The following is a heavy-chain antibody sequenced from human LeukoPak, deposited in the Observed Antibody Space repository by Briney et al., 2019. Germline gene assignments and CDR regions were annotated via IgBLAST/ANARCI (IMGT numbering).Heavy chain of an antibody. CDR1: GYTFASYY. J-gene: IGHJ4*02. Sequence: ASVKVSCKASGYTFASYYMHWVRQAPGQGLEWMGIINPSGGSTSYAQKFQGRVTMTRDKSTSTVYMELSSLRSEDTAVYYCARERIDYYGSGSYSIDYWGQGTLVTVSS. CDR3: ARERIDYYGSGSYSIDY. D-gene: IGHD3-10*01. V-gene: IGHV1-46*01. CDR2: INPSGGST.